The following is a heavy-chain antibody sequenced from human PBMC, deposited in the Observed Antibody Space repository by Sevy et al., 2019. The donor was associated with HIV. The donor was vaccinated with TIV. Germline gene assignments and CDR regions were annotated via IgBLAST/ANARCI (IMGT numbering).Heavy chain of an antibody. CDR3: ARGYYYDSSGYRAPFDY. D-gene: IGHD3-22*01. V-gene: IGHV4-34*01. CDR1: GGSFSGYY. J-gene: IGHJ4*02. CDR2: INHSGST. Sequence: SETLSLTCAVYGGSFSGYYWSWIRQPPGKGLEWIGEINHSGSTNYNPSLKSQVTISVDTSKNQFSLKLSSVTAADTAVYYCARGYYYDSSGYRAPFDYWGQGTLVTVSS.